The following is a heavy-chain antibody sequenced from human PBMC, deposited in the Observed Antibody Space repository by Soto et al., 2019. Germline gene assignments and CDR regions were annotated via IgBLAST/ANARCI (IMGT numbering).Heavy chain of an antibody. J-gene: IGHJ5*02. V-gene: IGHV3-30-3*01. CDR2: ISHDGINK. CDR1: GFSFSSYA. Sequence: QVRLVESGGGEVQPGRSLRLSCTASGFSFSSYAMYWFRQPPGKGLEWVAVISHDGINKHYADSVKGRVTVSRDNSNHSLDLQLNSLRGEDKAMYYCARDMYSSDYFVKWFEPWGQGTLVTVSS. CDR3: ARDMYSSDYFVKWFEP. D-gene: IGHD6-19*01.